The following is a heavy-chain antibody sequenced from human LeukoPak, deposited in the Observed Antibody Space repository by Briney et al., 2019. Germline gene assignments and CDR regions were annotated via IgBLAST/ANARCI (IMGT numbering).Heavy chain of an antibody. CDR2: IREDGSNK. J-gene: IGHJ4*02. CDR3: AKDYAVGSIDY. V-gene: IGHV3-30*02. D-gene: IGHD3-16*01. CDR1: GFTFNNYG. Sequence: GGSLRLSCAASGFTFNNYGMHWVRQAPGKGLKWVAFIREDGSNKYYADSVKGRFTISRDNSMNTVFLQMNSLRAEDSAVYYCAKDYAVGSIDYWGQGTLVTVSS.